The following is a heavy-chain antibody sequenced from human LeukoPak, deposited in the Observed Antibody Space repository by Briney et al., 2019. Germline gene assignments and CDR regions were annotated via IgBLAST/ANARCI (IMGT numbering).Heavy chain of an antibody. CDR3: ASGPYPAAGTDHQFDY. CDR2: IFYRGST. Sequence: PSETLSLTCTVSGASISSYHWSWIRQPPGEGLEWIGYIFYRGSTNYNPSLKSRVTISVDTSKNQFSLKLSSVTAADTAVYYCASGPYPAAGTDHQFDYWGQGILVTVFS. D-gene: IGHD6-13*01. V-gene: IGHV4-59*01. J-gene: IGHJ4*02. CDR1: GASISSYH.